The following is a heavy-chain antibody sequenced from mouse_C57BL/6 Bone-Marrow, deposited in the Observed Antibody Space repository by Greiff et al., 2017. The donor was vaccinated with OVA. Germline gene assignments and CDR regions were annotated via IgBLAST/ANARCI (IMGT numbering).Heavy chain of an antibody. CDR1: GYTFTSYW. Sequence: QVQLQQPGAELVKPGASVKLSCKASGYTFTSYWMHWVKQRPGRGLEWIGRIDPNSGGTNYNEKFKSKATLTVDKPSSTAYMQLSSLTSEETAVYYAARYDDDLYYYAMDYWGQGTSVTVSS. CDR3: ARYDDDLYYYAMDY. D-gene: IGHD2-4*01. CDR2: IDPNSGGT. V-gene: IGHV1-72*01. J-gene: IGHJ4*01.